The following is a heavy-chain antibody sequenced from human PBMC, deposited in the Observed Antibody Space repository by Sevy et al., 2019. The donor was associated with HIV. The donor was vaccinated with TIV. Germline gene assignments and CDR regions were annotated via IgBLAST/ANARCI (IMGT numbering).Heavy chain of an antibody. CDR1: GFTFRTYS. CDR2: ISRSSRTI. D-gene: IGHD6-19*01. V-gene: IGHV3-48*01. CDR3: ARAYSGGWPQGAWTDY. Sequence: GGSLRLSCAASGFTFRTYSMNWVRQAPGKGLEWLSYISRSSRTIYYADSVEGRFTISRDNAKNSLYLQINSLRAEDTAVYYRARAYSGGWPQGAWTDYWGQGTLVTVSS. J-gene: IGHJ4*02.